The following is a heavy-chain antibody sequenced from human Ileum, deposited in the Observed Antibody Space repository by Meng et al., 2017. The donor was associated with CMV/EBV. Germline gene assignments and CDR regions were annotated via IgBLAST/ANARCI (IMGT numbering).Heavy chain of an antibody. V-gene: IGHV1-8*02. Sequence: ASVKVSCKASGGTFSSYAINWVRQASGQGLEWMGGINPSSGNSGYADKFQGRVTMTRNTSISTVYMEVSGLTSADTGVYYCAREIINLDRMDVWGQGTTVTVSS. CDR1: GGTFSSYA. J-gene: IGHJ6*02. CDR2: INPSSGNS. CDR3: AREIINLDRMDV.